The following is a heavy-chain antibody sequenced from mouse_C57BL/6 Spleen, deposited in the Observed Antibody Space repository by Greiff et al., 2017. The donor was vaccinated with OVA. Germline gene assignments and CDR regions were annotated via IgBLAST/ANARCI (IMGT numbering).Heavy chain of an antibody. V-gene: IGHV1-26*01. J-gene: IGHJ2*01. CDR3: ARPDYYGSSYFDY. CDR2: INPNNGGT. D-gene: IGHD1-1*01. CDR1: GYTFTDYY. Sequence: EVQLQQSGPELVKPGASVKISCKASGYTFTDYYMNWVKQSHGKSLEWIGDINPNNGGTSYNQKFKGKATLTVDKSSSTAYMELRSLTSEDSAVYYCARPDYYGSSYFDYWGQGTTRTVSS.